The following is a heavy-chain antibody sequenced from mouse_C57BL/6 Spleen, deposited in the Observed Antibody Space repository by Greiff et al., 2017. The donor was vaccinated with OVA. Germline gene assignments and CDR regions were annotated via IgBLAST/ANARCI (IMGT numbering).Heavy chain of an antibody. D-gene: IGHD1-1*01. CDR3: ASPSIYYYGSSWYFDV. Sequence: EVMLVESGGGLVKPGGSLKLSCAASGFTFSDYGMHWVRQAPEKGLEWVAYISSGSSTIYYADTVKGRFTISRDNAKNTLFLQMTSLRSEDTAMYYCASPSIYYYGSSWYFDVWGTGTTVTVSS. CDR1: GFTFSDYG. CDR2: ISSGSSTI. J-gene: IGHJ1*03. V-gene: IGHV5-17*01.